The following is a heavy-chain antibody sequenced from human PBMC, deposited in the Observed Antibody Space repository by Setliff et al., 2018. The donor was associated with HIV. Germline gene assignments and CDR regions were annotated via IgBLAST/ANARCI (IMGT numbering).Heavy chain of an antibody. CDR2: INHSGST. D-gene: IGHD2-21*01. V-gene: IGHV4-34*10. Sequence: SETLSLTCAVYGGSFSGNFWTWIRQPPGKGLEWIGEINHSGSTNYNPSLKSRVTLAVDTSKNQFYLNLRFVTAADTAMYYCARSTQIQLWPHDFDNWGQGALVTVSS. CDR1: GGSFSGNF. J-gene: IGHJ4*02. CDR3: ARSTQIQLWPHDFDN.